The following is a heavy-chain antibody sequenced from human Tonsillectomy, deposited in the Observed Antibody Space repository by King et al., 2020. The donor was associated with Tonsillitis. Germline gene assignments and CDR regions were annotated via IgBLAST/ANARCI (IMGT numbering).Heavy chain of an antibody. CDR3: ARMTSHCSSSTCYPTYFYYYMDV. J-gene: IGHJ6*03. CDR1: GFTFSTYE. Sequence: DVQLVESGGGLVQPGGSLRLSCAASGFTFSTYEMNWVRQAPGKGLEWVSFISDSGTTIYYADSVKGRFTISRDNAKNSLYLQMNSLRAEDTAVYYCARMTSHCSSSTCYPTYFYYYMDVWGKGTTVTVSS. V-gene: IGHV3-48*03. CDR2: ISDSGTTI. D-gene: IGHD2-2*01.